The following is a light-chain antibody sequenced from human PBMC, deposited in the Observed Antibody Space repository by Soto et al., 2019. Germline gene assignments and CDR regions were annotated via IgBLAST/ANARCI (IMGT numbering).Light chain of an antibody. V-gene: IGKV1-5*01. Sequence: DIPMTQSPSTLSASVGDRVTITCRASQSISSWLAWYQQKPGKAPKLLIYDASSLESGVPSRFSGSGSGTEFTLTISSLQPDDFATYYCQQYNSNPWTFGQGTKVEIK. J-gene: IGKJ1*01. CDR3: QQYNSNPWT. CDR1: QSISSW. CDR2: DAS.